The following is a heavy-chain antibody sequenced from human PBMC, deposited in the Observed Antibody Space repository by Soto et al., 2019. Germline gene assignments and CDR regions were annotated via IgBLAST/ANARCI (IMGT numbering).Heavy chain of an antibody. CDR3: ARAGGWLVRPGQNVDYYGVDV. CDR1: GLPFSRYW. Sequence: EVQLVESGGGLVQPGGSLRLSCAASGLPFSRYWMTWVRQAPGKGLEWVANINQDGSEKYYVDSVKGRFTISRDNAKNSLGLQMNSLRVEDTAVYYCARAGGWLVRPGQNVDYYGVDVWGQGTTVTVSS. V-gene: IGHV3-7*04. CDR2: INQDGSEK. J-gene: IGHJ6*02. D-gene: IGHD6-19*01.